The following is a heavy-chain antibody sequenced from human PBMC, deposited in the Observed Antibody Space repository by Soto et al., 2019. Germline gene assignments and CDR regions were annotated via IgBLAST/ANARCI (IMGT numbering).Heavy chain of an antibody. CDR1: GYSFTSYW. V-gene: IGHV5-51*01. D-gene: IGHD2-2*01. J-gene: IGHJ5*02. Sequence: GESLKISCKGSGYSFTSYWIGWVRQMPGKGLEWMGIIYPGDSDTRYSPSFQGQVTISADKSNSTAYLQWSSLKASDTAMYYCARRGYCSSTSCYGHWFDPWGQGTRVTVSS. CDR3: ARRGYCSSTSCYGHWFDP. CDR2: IYPGDSDT.